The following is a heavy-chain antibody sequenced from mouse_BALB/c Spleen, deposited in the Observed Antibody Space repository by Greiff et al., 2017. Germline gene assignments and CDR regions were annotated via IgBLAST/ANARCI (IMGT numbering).Heavy chain of an antibody. D-gene: IGHD1-1*01. CDR2: IWAGGST. J-gene: IGHJ4*01. Sequence: VQLQESGPGLVAPSQSLSITCTVSGFSLTSYGVHWVRQPPGKGLEWLGVIWAGGSTNYNSALMSRLSISKDNSKSQVFLKMNSLQTDDTAMYYCARGYYGSSSGAMDYWGQGTSVTVSS. CDR3: ARGYYGSSSGAMDY. V-gene: IGHV2-9*02. CDR1: GFSLTSYG.